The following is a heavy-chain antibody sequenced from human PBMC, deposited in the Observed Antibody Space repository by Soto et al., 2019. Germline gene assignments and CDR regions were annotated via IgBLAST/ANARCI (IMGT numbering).Heavy chain of an antibody. CDR2: ILWNDDN. CDR3: AHKLSLDTTYYDSSGYPFDF. CDR1: GCSLSTSGVG. J-gene: IGHJ4*02. D-gene: IGHD3-22*01. V-gene: IGHV2-5*01. Sequence: QITMKESGPTTVTPTQTLTLTCTFSGCSLSTSGVGVCWIRQPPGKAPECLAPILWNDDNRISPSLKSTLTITKDTSKNQVGRTMTNMDAVDTATYYCAHKLSLDTTYYDSSGYPFDFWGQGTLVTVSS.